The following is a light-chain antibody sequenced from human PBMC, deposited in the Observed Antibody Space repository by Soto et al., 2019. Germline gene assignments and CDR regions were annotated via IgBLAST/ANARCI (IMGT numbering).Light chain of an antibody. J-gene: IGKJ4*01. Sequence: EIALTQSPATLSLSPGERANLACRASQSVSSFLAWYQQKPGQAPRLLIYDVSSRATGIPTRFSGSGSGTEFTLNISSLEPEDFAVYYCQQRINWPLTFGGGTNVEIK. CDR1: QSVSSF. V-gene: IGKV3-11*01. CDR2: DVS. CDR3: QQRINWPLT.